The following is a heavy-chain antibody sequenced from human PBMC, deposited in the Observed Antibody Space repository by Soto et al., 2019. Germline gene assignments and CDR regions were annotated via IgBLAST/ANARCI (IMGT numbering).Heavy chain of an antibody. CDR2: IYHSGST. D-gene: IGHD3-16*02. Sequence: QVQLQESGPGLVKPSGTLSLTCAVSGGSISSSNWWSWVRQPPGKGLEWIGEIYHSGSTNYNPSLKSRVTISVDKSKNPFSLKLSSVTAADTAVYYCARSASTRRTSPYDYVWGSYRQYYFDYWGQGTLVTVSS. CDR3: ARSASTRRTSPYDYVWGSYRQYYFDY. J-gene: IGHJ4*02. CDR1: GGSISSSNW. V-gene: IGHV4-4*02.